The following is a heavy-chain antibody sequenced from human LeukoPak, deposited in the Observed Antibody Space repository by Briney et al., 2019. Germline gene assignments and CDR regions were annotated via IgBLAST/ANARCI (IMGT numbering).Heavy chain of an antibody. CDR2: ISGVNAGGDHT. Sequence: EPGGSLRLSCAASGFTFNTYAMTWVRQAPGKGLEWVSAISGVNAGGDHTYHADSVKGRFTISRDNSKNILYLQMNSLRADDTAVYYCAKSSLRVTTEIDYWGQGTLVTVSS. CDR1: GFTFNTYA. J-gene: IGHJ4*02. D-gene: IGHD4-17*01. V-gene: IGHV3-23*01. CDR3: AKSSLRVTTEIDY.